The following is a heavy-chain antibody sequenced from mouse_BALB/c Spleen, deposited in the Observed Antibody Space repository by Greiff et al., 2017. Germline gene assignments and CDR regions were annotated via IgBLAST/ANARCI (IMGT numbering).Heavy chain of an antibody. CDR3: ARGAGNYFDY. V-gene: IGHV5-9-4*01. CDR2: ISSGGSYT. CDR1: GFTFSSYA. J-gene: IGHJ2*01. Sequence: DVHLVESGGGLVKPGGSLKLSCAASGFTFSSYAMSWVRQSPEKRLEWVAEISSGGSYTYYPDTVTGRFTISRDNAKNTLYLEMSSLRSEDTAMYYCARGAGNYFDYWGQGTTLTVSS.